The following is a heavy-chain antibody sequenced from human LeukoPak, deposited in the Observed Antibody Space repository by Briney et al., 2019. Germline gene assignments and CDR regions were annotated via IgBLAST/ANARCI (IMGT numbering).Heavy chain of an antibody. D-gene: IGHD1-26*01. J-gene: IGHJ6*03. Sequence: ASVKVSCKASGYTFTCYDINWVRQATGQGLEWMGWMNPNSDNTGYAQKFQGRVTMTRNTSISTAYMELSSLRSEDTAVYYCARVGGSYYKLSYYMDVWGKGTTVTVSS. CDR1: GYTFTCYD. CDR2: MNPNSDNT. CDR3: ARVGGSYYKLSYYMDV. V-gene: IGHV1-8*01.